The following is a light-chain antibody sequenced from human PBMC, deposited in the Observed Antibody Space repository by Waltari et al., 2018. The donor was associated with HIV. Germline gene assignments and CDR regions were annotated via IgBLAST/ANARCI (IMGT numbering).Light chain of an antibody. CDR3: CSYTGTGVL. Sequence: QSALTQPASVSGSPGQSITISCTGTSSDVGAYNLVSWYQQPTGTAPKLIIFELTKRPAGVSYLFAGSMSGNTASQTISGRQAEDECDYYFCSYTGTGVLFGGGTKLTVL. CDR1: SSDVGAYNL. V-gene: IGLV2-23*02. J-gene: IGLJ2*01. CDR2: ELT.